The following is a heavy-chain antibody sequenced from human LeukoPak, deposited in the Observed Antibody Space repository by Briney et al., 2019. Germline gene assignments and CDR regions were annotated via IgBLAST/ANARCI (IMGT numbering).Heavy chain of an antibody. CDR2: TYYRSTWYN. Sequence: SQTLSLTCAISGDSVSSNSVTWNWIRQSPSRGLEWLGRTYYRSTWYNDYAVSVRGRITVNPDTSKNQFSLHLNSVTPDDTAVYXXXRRLTQYDCFDPWGQGILVTVSS. J-gene: IGHJ5*02. CDR3: XRRLTQYDCFDP. CDR1: GDSVSSNSVT. V-gene: IGHV6-1*01. D-gene: IGHD2-2*01.